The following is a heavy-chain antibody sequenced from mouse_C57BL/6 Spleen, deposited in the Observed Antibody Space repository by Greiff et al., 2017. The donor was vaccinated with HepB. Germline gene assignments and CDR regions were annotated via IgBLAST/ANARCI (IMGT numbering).Heavy chain of an antibody. D-gene: IGHD3-3*01. CDR1: GYSITSGYY. CDR2: ISYDGSN. V-gene: IGHV3-6*01. J-gene: IGHJ2*01. CDR3: ARERDCDYFDY. Sequence: EVKLQESGPGLVKPSQSLSLTCSVTGYSITSGYYWNWIRQFPGNKLEWMGYISYDGSNNYNPSLKNRISITRDTSKNQFFLKLNSVTTEDTATYYCARERDCDYFDYWGQGTTLTVSS.